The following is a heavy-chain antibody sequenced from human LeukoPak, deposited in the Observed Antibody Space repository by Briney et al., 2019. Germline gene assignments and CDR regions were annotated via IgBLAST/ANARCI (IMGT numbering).Heavy chain of an antibody. Sequence: QPGGSLRLSCAASGFTFSSDGMRGVRQAPRKGVEWVAVISYDRSNKYYADSVKGRFTISRDNSKNTLYLQMNSLRAEDTAVYYCARREKYSSGWPFDYWGQGTLVTVSS. CDR1: GFTFSSDG. J-gene: IGHJ4*02. V-gene: IGHV3-30*03. D-gene: IGHD6-19*01. CDR3: ARREKYSSGWPFDY. CDR2: ISYDRSNK.